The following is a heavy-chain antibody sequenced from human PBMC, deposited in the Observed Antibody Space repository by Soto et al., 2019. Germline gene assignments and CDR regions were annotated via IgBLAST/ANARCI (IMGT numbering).Heavy chain of an antibody. CDR1: GCNFSSYW. CDR3: ARVPTGKYGVWNY. CDR2: INPGGSIT. D-gene: IGHD2-8*01. V-gene: IGHV3-74*01. Sequence: GGSLRLPYAASGCNFSSYWIHWVRQAPGKGLVWVSRINPGGSITAYADSVKGRFTISRDNAKNTLYLQMNSLRGDDTAVYYCARVPTGKYGVWNYWGQGTLVTVSS. J-gene: IGHJ4*02.